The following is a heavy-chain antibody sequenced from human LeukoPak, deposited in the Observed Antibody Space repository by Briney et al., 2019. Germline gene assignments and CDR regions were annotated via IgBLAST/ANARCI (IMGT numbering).Heavy chain of an antibody. Sequence: ASVKVSCKASGFTFTSYYMHWVRQAPGQGLEWMGIINPSGGSTSYVQKFQGRVTMTRDTSTSTVYMELSSLRSEDTAVYYCARGARVLKYCSGGSCYESNWFDPWGQGTLVTVSS. CDR1: GFTFTSYY. CDR3: ARGARVLKYCSGGSCYESNWFDP. V-gene: IGHV1-46*01. J-gene: IGHJ5*02. CDR2: INPSGGST. D-gene: IGHD2-15*01.